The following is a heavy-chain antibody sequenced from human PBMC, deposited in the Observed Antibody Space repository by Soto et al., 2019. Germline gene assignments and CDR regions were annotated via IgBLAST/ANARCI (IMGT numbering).Heavy chain of an antibody. CDR1: GYTFTSYA. Sequence: ASVKVSCKASGYTFTSYAMHWVRQAPGKGLEWMGGFDPEDGETIYAQKFQGRVTMTEDTSTDTAYMELSSLRSEDTAVYYCATVRITMVRGVAWYNWFDPWGQGTLVTVSS. CDR2: FDPEDGET. D-gene: IGHD3-10*01. V-gene: IGHV1-24*01. CDR3: ATVRITMVRGVAWYNWFDP. J-gene: IGHJ5*02.